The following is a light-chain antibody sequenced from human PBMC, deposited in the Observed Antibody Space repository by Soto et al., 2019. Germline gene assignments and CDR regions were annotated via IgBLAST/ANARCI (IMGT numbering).Light chain of an antibody. V-gene: IGLV2-14*01. CDR3: SPYASSSPYV. CDR1: SSDVGDYNY. Sequence: QSALTQPASVSGSPGQSITISCTGTSSDVGDYNYVSWYQQHPGKAPKVMIYEVSKRPSGVSNRFSGSKSGNTASLTISGLQDEDEAEYYCSPYASSSPYVLVPGTKLNVL. CDR2: EVS. J-gene: IGLJ1*01.